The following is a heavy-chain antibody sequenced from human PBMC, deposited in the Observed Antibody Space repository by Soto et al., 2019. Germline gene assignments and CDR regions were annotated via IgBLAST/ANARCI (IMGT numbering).Heavy chain of an antibody. CDR3: AASGFGYSSGWYGMEV. CDR1: GFTFTSSA. Sequence: GASVKVSCKASGFTFTSSAVQWVRQARGQRLEWIGWIVVGSGNTNYAQKFQERVTITRDMSTSTAYMELSSLRSEDTAVYYCAASGFGYSSGWYGMEVWGQGTTVTVSS. J-gene: IGHJ6*02. CDR2: IVVGSGNT. V-gene: IGHV1-58*01. D-gene: IGHD6-19*01.